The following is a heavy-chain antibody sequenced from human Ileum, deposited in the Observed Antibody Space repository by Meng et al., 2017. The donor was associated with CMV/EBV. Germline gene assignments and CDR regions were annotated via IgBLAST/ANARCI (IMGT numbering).Heavy chain of an antibody. Sequence: ASVKVSCKASGYTPIGYYFHWGRQAPGQGLEWMAIINPSDGSTTYAQRFQGRVTMTRDTSTSTVYMELSSLRSEDTAVYYCAREAKYCTSTSCYGIFDYWGQGTLVTVSS. J-gene: IGHJ4*02. CDR3: AREAKYCTSTSCYGIFDY. V-gene: IGHV1-46*01. CDR2: INPSDGST. CDR1: GYTPIGYY. D-gene: IGHD2-2*01.